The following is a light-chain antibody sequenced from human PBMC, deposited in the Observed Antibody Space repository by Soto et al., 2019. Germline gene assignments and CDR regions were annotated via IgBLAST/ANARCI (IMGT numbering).Light chain of an antibody. Sequence: DTVMTQSPGTLSVSPGERAPRSSTANQSVGNNLAWYQQRPGQAPRLLVYGASTRASCIPPRFGGSGSGTYFTLTICSLQSEDFAVYYCQQLNYWPRITFGQGTRLEIK. J-gene: IGKJ5*01. V-gene: IGKV3-15*01. CDR3: QQLNYWPRIT. CDR2: GAS. CDR1: QSVGNN.